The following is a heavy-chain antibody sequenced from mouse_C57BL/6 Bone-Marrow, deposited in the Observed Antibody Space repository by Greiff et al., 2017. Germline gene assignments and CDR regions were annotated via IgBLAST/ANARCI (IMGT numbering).Heavy chain of an antibody. CDR1: GYTFTSYW. J-gene: IGHJ3*01. Sequence: VQLQQPGAELVMPGASVKLSCKASGYTFTSYWMHWVKQRPGPGLEWIGEIDPSASYTNYNQKFKGKSTLTGDQSSSQAYMQLSSLTSEDSAVYYCARDGFAYWGQGTLVTGSA. CDR2: IDPSASYT. CDR3: ARDGFAY. V-gene: IGHV1-69*01.